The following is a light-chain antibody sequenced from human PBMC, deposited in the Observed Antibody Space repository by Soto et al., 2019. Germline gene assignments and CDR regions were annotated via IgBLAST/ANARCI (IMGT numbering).Light chain of an antibody. Sequence: EIVLTQSPGTLSLSPGERATLSCRASQSVSSSYLAWYQQKLGQAPRLLIYGASSRATGIPYRFRGSGSGTCFTLTISRLEPEDVAVYYCQAYGSLPWPLGQGTKVAIQ. CDR3: QAYGSLPWP. CDR2: GAS. J-gene: IGKJ1*01. V-gene: IGKV3-20*01. CDR1: QSVSSSY.